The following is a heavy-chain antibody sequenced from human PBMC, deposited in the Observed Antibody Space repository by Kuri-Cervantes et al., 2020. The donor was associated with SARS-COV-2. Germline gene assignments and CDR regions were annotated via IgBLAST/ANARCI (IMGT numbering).Heavy chain of an antibody. CDR2: ILNSGSI. J-gene: IGHJ4*02. D-gene: IGHD3-22*01. Sequence: SETLSLTCSVSGDSVTSRRHFWGWVRQPPGKGLQWIVSILNSGSISQNPSLKSRVSIFRDTSKNQLSLRLNSVTAADTAVYPCVRLPYYYDATGYPNYFFDVWGRGTLVTVSS. V-gene: IGHV4-39*01. CDR3: VRLPYYYDATGYPNYFFDV. CDR1: GDSVTSRRHF.